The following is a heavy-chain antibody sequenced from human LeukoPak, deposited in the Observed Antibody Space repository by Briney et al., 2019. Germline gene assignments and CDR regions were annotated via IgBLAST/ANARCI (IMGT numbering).Heavy chain of an antibody. CDR3: ARRGRSGSGYPDAFDI. D-gene: IGHD3-22*01. CDR1: GFTFSTYS. CDR2: ISSSGSYI. Sequence: PGGSLRLSCAASGFTFSTYSMNWVRQAPGKGLEWVSSISSSGSYIDYADSVKGRFTISRDNAKNSLYLQMNSLRAEDTAIYYCARRGRSGSGYPDAFDIWGQGTMVTVSS. J-gene: IGHJ3*02. V-gene: IGHV3-21*01.